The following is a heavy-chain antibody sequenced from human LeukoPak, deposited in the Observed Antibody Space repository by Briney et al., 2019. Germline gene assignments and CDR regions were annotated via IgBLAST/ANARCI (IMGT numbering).Heavy chain of an antibody. CDR1: GGTFSSYA. CDR2: IIPILGIA. Sequence: GASVKVSCKASGGTFSSYAISWVRQAPGQGLEWMGRIIPILGIANYAHKFQGRVTITADKSTSTAYMELSSLRSEDTAVYYCASELGYCSGGSCPMGYWGQGTLVTVSS. J-gene: IGHJ4*02. V-gene: IGHV1-69*04. CDR3: ASELGYCSGGSCPMGY. D-gene: IGHD2-15*01.